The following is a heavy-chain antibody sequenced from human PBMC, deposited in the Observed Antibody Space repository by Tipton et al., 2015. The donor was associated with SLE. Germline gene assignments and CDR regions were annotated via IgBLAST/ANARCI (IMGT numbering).Heavy chain of an antibody. J-gene: IGHJ6*02. CDR2: ISSSSSYR. CDR3: ARITGSPGYYGMDV. V-gene: IGHV3-21*03. Sequence: SLRLSCAASGFTFSDYSMNWVRRAPRQGLEWVSAISSSSSYRYYADSVKGRFTISRDNAKSSLYLQMNSLRAEDTAFYYCARITGSPGYYGMDVWGQGSTVTVSS. D-gene: IGHD1-20*01. CDR1: GFTFSDYS.